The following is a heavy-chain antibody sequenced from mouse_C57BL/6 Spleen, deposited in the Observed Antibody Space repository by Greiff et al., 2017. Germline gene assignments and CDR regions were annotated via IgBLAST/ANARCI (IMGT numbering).Heavy chain of an antibody. Sequence: QVQLQQPGAELVMPGASVKLSCKASGYTFTSYWMHWVKQRPGQGLEWIGEIDPSDSYTNYNQKFKGKSTLTVDKSSSTAYMQLSSLTSEDSAVYYCARGDDGYFGCWGQGTTLTVSS. V-gene: IGHV1-69*01. J-gene: IGHJ2*01. D-gene: IGHD2-3*01. CDR1: GYTFTSYW. CDR2: IDPSDSYT. CDR3: ARGDDGYFGC.